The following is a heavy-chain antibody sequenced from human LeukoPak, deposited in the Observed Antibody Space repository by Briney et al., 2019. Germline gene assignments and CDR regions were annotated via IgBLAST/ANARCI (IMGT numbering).Heavy chain of an antibody. CDR2: IWYDGHNK. V-gene: IGHV3-33*01. D-gene: IGHD2-2*01. Sequence: GRSLRLSCAASGFNFSSYGMHWVRQAPGKGLEWVAVIWYDGHNKNYVDSVKGRFTISRDNSKNTVYPQMNSLRVDDTAVYYCARVGGCTSTSRYRPYYYAMDVWGKGTTVTVSS. CDR3: ARVGGCTSTSRYRPYYYAMDV. J-gene: IGHJ6*04. CDR1: GFNFSSYG.